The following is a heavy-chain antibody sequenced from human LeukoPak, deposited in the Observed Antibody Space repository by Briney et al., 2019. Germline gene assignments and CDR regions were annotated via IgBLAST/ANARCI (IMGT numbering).Heavy chain of an antibody. CDR3: AKGVYYFDY. Sequence: GGSLRLSCAASGFTFSNSWMSWVRQAPGEGLEWVANIKQDGSEPYYVDSVKGRFTISRDNAKNSVYLQMKSLRAEDTAVYYCAKGVYYFDYWGQGTLVTVSS. V-gene: IGHV3-7*01. CDR2: IKQDGSEP. CDR1: GFTFSNSW. J-gene: IGHJ4*02.